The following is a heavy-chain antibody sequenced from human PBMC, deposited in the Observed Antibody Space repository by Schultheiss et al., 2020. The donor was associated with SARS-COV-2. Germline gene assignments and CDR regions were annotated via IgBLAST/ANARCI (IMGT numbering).Heavy chain of an antibody. J-gene: IGHJ4*02. CDR3: ARELTTVTTTFDY. CDR1: GFTFDDYA. D-gene: IGHD4-17*01. V-gene: IGHV3-21*04. Sequence: GGSLRLSCAASGFTFDDYAMHWVRQAPGKGLEWVSSISSSSSYIYYADSVKGRFTISRDNAKNSLYLQMNSLRAEDTAVYYCARELTTVTTTFDYWGQGTLVTVSS. CDR2: ISSSSSYI.